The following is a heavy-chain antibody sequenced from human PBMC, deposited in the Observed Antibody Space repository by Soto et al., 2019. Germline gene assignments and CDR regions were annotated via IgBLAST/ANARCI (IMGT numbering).Heavy chain of an antibody. Sequence: EVQLVESGGGLVQPGGSLRLSCAASGFTFSTYWMTWVRQAPGKGLEWVANINPDGSDKNYVDSVKDRFTISRDNVKNSLYLQVNSLRAEDTALYYCVRARIDLWGRGTLVTDSS. CDR1: GFTFSTYW. J-gene: IGHJ2*01. CDR2: INPDGSDK. V-gene: IGHV3-7*01. CDR3: VRARIDL.